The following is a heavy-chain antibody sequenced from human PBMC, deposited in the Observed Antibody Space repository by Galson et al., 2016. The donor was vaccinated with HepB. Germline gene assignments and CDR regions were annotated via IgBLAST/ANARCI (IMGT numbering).Heavy chain of an antibody. CDR2: VYHSGST. CDR3: ARPTGAHLDR. J-gene: IGHJ5*02. V-gene: IGHV4-30-4*01. CDR1: GASISSGDYY. Sequence: TLSLTCTVSGASISSGDYYWSWIRQSPGKGLEWIGYVYHSGSTSYNPSLRRRLIISVDTSKNQFSLSLNPVTVADTAIYFCARPTGAHLDRWGQGTLVTVSS. D-gene: IGHD1-26*01.